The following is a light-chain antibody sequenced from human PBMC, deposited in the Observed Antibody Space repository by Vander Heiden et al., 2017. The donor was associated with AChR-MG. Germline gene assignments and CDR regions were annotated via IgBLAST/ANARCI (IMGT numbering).Light chain of an antibody. CDR1: QNINSY. CDR2: ATS. Sequence: DIKMTQSPSSLSASVGDSVSFSCRASQNINSYVNWYQQRPGKAPHLVIYATSTLQSGVPSRFSGSGFGTDFTLTISSLQAEDFGTYYCQQSYTTPFTFGPGTKVDLK. V-gene: IGKV1-39*01. CDR3: QQSYTTPFT. J-gene: IGKJ3*01.